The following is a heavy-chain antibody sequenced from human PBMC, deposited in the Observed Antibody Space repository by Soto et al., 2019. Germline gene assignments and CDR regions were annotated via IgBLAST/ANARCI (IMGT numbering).Heavy chain of an antibody. CDR1: GFTFTTYW. CDR2: IKQDGSET. J-gene: IGHJ4*02. D-gene: IGHD6-13*01. V-gene: IGHV3-7*01. Sequence: GESLKISCAASGFTFTTYWMSWVRQAPGKGLEWVANIKQDGSETYYVDSVKGRFTISRDNAENSLYLQMNSLRAEDTAVYYCARVKNSWYNYFDYWGQGALVTVSS. CDR3: ARVKNSWYNYFDY.